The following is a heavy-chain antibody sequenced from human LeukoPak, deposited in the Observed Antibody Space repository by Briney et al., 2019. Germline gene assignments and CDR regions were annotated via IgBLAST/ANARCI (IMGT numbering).Heavy chain of an antibody. CDR1: GFTFSNYS. J-gene: IGHJ4*02. Sequence: GGSLRLSCVASGFTFSNYSMNWVRQAPGKGLEWISYITSSSSAIYYAESVKGQVTVSRDNAKNTLYLQMNSLRPEDTAVYYCARDRLPSHQDDFDYWGQGTLVTVSS. D-gene: IGHD3-3*01. CDR3: ARDRLPSHQDDFDY. CDR2: ITSSSSAI. V-gene: IGHV3-48*01.